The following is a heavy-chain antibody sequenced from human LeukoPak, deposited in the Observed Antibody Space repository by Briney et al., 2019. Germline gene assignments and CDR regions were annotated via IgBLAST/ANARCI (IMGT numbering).Heavy chain of an antibody. CDR2: LRGDGGAT. V-gene: IGHV3-23*01. CDR3: AKGSPYGENHPDDY. D-gene: IGHD1-14*01. J-gene: IGHJ4*02. Sequence: GGSLRLSCVASKFTFHNYAMNWVRQAPGKGLEWVAALRGDGGATYHADSVKGRFTISRDNSKNTLYLQMNSLRAEDTAVYYCAKGSPYGENHPDDYWGQGTLVTVSS. CDR1: KFTFHNYA.